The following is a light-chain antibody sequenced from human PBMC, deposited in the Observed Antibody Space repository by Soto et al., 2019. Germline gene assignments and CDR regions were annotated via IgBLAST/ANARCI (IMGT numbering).Light chain of an antibody. CDR1: QRVSNSY. CDR2: DAS. Sequence: EIVLTQSPGTLSLFPGDRATLSCRASQRVSNSYLAWFQQKPDQAPRLLIYDASSRAAGVPDRVSGGGSGTDFTLTISALEPEDFALYFCQQYERPPFAFGQGTRLEI. V-gene: IGKV3-20*01. CDR3: QQYERPPFA. J-gene: IGKJ2*01.